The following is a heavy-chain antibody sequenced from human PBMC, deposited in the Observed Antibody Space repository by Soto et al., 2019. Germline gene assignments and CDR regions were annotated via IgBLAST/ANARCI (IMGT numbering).Heavy chain of an antibody. CDR3: ARERELPPNYFDY. Sequence: ASVKVSCKAPGYTFTGYYMHWVRQAPGQGLEWMGWINPNSGGTNYAQKFQGRVTMTRDTSISTAYMELSRLRSDDTAVYYCARERELPPNYFDYWGQRTLVTVSS. CDR2: INPNSGGT. V-gene: IGHV1-2*02. J-gene: IGHJ4*02. CDR1: GYTFTGYY. D-gene: IGHD1-26*01.